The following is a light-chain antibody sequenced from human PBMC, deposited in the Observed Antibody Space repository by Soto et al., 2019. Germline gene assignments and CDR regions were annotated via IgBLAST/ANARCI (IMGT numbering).Light chain of an antibody. CDR2: DVT. CDR3: CSYAGSYTYV. J-gene: IGLJ1*01. CDR1: SSDVGGYNY. Sequence: QSALTQPRSVSGSPGQSVTISCTGTSSDVGGYNYVSWYQHHPGQAPKLMIYDVTKRPSGVHDRFSGSKSGNTASLTISWLQAEDEADYYCCSYAGSYTYVFGPGTKLTVL. V-gene: IGLV2-11*01.